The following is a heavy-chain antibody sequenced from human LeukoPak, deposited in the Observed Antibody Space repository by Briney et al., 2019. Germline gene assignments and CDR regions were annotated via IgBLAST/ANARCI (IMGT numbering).Heavy chain of an antibody. Sequence: SETLSLTCAVYGGSFSGYYWSWIRQPPGKGLEWIGYIYYSGSTYYNPSLRSRVTISVDTSKNQFSLKLSSVTAADTAVYYCARDYGDYGHYYYYGMDVWGQGTTVTVSS. CDR1: GGSFSGYY. V-gene: IGHV4-30-4*08. D-gene: IGHD4-17*01. J-gene: IGHJ6*02. CDR2: IYYSGST. CDR3: ARDYGDYGHYYYYGMDV.